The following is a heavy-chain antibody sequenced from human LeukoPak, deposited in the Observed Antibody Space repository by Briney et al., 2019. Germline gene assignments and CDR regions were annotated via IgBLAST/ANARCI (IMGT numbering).Heavy chain of an antibody. CDR3: ARGLSPYCSGGSCYYYYGMDV. V-gene: IGHV3-48*02. J-gene: IGHJ6*02. D-gene: IGHD2-15*01. Sequence: GGSLRLSCAASGFTFSSYSMNWVRQAPGKGLEWVSYISSSSSTIYYADPVKGRFTISRDNAKNSLYLQMNSLRDEDTAVHYCARGLSPYCSGGSCYYYYGMDVWGQGTTVTVSS. CDR1: GFTFSSYS. CDR2: ISSSSSTI.